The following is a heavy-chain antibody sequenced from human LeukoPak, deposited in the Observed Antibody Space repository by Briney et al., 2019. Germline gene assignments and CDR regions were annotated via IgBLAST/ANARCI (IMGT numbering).Heavy chain of an antibody. CDR3: ARGEMVRGVIPL. CDR1: GYTFTSYY. V-gene: IGHV1-46*01. Sequence: ASVKVSCKASGYTFTSYYMHWVRQAPGQGLEWMGIISPSGGSTSYAQKFQGRVSMTRDTSTSTVYMELSSLRSEDTAVYYRARGEMVRGVIPLWGQGTLVTVSS. CDR2: ISPSGGST. J-gene: IGHJ4*02. D-gene: IGHD3-10*01.